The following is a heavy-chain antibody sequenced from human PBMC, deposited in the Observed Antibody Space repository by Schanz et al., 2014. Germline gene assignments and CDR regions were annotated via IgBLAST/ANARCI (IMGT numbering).Heavy chain of an antibody. J-gene: IGHJ5*01. CDR1: GLNFDYYG. Sequence: VQLVESGGGVVQPGRSLRLSCATSGLNFDYYGMNWVRQAPGKGLEWVSGIGGSGDSTHYADSVKGRFTISRDNSRNTVYLQMSSLRAEDTAVYYCAKDLYNYGIFDSWGQGTLVTVSS. V-gene: IGHV3-23*04. CDR3: AKDLYNYGIFDS. CDR2: IGGSGDST. D-gene: IGHD3-16*01.